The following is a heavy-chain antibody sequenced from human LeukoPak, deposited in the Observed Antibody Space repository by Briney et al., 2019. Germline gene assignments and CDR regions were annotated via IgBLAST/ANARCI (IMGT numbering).Heavy chain of an antibody. CDR2: IYHSGST. Sequence: SETLSLTCAVSGYSISSGYYWGWIRQPPGKGLEWIGSIYHSGSTYYNPSLKSRATISLDTSKTQFSLKLSSVTAADTAVYYCARTKHYDILTGLDAFDIWGQGTMVTVSS. CDR1: GYSISSGYY. D-gene: IGHD3-9*01. J-gene: IGHJ3*02. CDR3: ARTKHYDILTGLDAFDI. V-gene: IGHV4-38-2*01.